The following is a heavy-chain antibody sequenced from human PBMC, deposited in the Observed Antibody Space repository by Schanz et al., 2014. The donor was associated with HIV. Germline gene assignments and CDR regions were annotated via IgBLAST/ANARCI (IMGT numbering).Heavy chain of an antibody. D-gene: IGHD2-2*01. CDR3: ARVPYCRSPMCYDWYFDL. CDR1: VGSFSGYY. CDR2: INHLGST. V-gene: IGHV4-34*02. Sequence: QVQLQQWGAGLLKPSETLSLTCAVYVGSFSGYYWSWIRQPPGKELEWIGEINHLGSTNYNPSLKSRCPMAVDTSKNQFSLRLNSVTAADTAVYYCARVPYCRSPMCYDWYFDLWGRGTLVTVSS. J-gene: IGHJ2*01.